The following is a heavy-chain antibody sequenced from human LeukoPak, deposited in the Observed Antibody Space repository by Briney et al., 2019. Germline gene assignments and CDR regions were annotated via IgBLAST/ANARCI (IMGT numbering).Heavy chain of an antibody. Sequence: GGSLRLSCAASGFKFDDYGMSWVRQAPGKGLEWVSSITSSSSYIYYADSVKGRFTISRDNAKNSLYLQMNSLRAEDTAVYYCARDLTVTSTCWFDRWGQGTLVTVSS. J-gene: IGHJ5*02. D-gene: IGHD4-11*01. CDR1: GFKFDDYG. V-gene: IGHV3-21*01. CDR2: ITSSSSYI. CDR3: ARDLTVTSTCWFDR.